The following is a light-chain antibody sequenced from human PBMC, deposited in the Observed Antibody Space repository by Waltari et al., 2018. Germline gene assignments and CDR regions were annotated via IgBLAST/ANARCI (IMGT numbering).Light chain of an antibody. CDR2: GTR. J-gene: IGLJ1*01. V-gene: IGLV1-44*01. CDR3: AAWDDSLNGPV. Sequence: QSVLTQPPSASGTPGQRLIISCSGSSSNIGDNTVTWYQQVPGTAPKLLIYGTRERPSGVSTRLSGSKSGTSASLAISALQPEDEADYYCAAWDDSLNGPVFGTGTKVTVL. CDR1: SSNIGDNT.